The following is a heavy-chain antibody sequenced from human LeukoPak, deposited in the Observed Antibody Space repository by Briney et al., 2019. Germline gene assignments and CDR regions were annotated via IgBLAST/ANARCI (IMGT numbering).Heavy chain of an antibody. CDR1: GGSISSGDYY. D-gene: IGHD3-10*01. CDR3: ARDSAYYYGSGSLSYDAFDI. V-gene: IGHV4-30-4*08. J-gene: IGHJ3*02. Sequence: SQTLSLTCTVSGGSISSGDYYWSWIRQPPGKGLEGIGYIYYSGSTYYNPSLKSRVTISVDTSKNQFSLKLSSVTAADTAVYYCARDSAYYYGSGSLSYDAFDIWGQGTMVTVSS. CDR2: IYYSGST.